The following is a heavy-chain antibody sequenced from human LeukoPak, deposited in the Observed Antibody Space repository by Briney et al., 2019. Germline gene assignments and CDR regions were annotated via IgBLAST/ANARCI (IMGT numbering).Heavy chain of an antibody. Sequence: KPSETLSLTCAVYGGSFSGYYWSWIRQPPGKGLEWIGEINHSGSTNYNPSLKSRVTISVDTSKNQFSLKLSSVTAADTAVYYCARGFYLNAVVPAAIVDYYFDYWGQGTLVTVSS. V-gene: IGHV4-34*01. J-gene: IGHJ4*02. D-gene: IGHD2-2*01. CDR3: ARGFYLNAVVPAAIVDYYFDY. CDR2: INHSGST. CDR1: GGSFSGYY.